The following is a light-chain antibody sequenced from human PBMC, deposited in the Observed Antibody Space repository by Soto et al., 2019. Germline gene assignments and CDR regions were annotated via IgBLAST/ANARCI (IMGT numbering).Light chain of an antibody. V-gene: IGKV1-9*01. J-gene: IGKJ5*01. CDR2: SAS. CDR1: QAIGSY. Sequence: IQLTQSPSSLSASVGDTVTITCRASQAIGSYFAWYQQRPGTAPKLLIYSASTLHSGVPSRFSGSGSGTDFTLTISSLQPEDFATYYCQQLKSNLITFGQGTRLEIK. CDR3: QQLKSNLIT.